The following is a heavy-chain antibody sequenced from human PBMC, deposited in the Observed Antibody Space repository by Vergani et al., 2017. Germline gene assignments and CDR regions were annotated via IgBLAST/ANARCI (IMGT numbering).Heavy chain of an antibody. V-gene: IGHV1-46*03. D-gene: IGHD3-9*01. Sequence: QVQVVQSGAEVKKSGASVEVSCKTSGYTFSNDYMHWVRQAPGQGLEWMGIINPSGGHTNYAQKFQGRVTMTRDTSTSTVYMELSSLRSEDTAIYYCARGDYGILTGYRYWGQGTLVTVSA. CDR2: INPSGGHT. J-gene: IGHJ4*02. CDR1: GYTFSNDY. CDR3: ARGDYGILTGYRY.